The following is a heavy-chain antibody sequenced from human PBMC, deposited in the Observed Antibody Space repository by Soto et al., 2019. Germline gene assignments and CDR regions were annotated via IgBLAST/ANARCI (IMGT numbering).Heavy chain of an antibody. J-gene: IGHJ4*02. Sequence: PSETLSLTCTVSGGSISSYYWSWIRQPPGKGLEWIGEINHSGSTNYNPSLKSRVTISVDTSKNQFSLNLSSVTAADTAVYYCARNSTYYYDSSGYYYHYYFDYWGQGTLVTVSS. V-gene: IGHV4-34*01. CDR1: GGSISSYY. CDR2: INHSGST. D-gene: IGHD3-22*01. CDR3: ARNSTYYYDSSGYYYHYYFDY.